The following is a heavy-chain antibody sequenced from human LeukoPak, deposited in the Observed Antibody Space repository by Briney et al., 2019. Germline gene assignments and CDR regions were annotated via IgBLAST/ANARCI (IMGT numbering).Heavy chain of an antibody. J-gene: IGHJ4*02. D-gene: IGHD3-22*01. CDR1: GGSISSYY. V-gene: IGHV4-4*07. CDR3: ARDKYYYDSSGYYYFDY. CDR2: IYTSGST. Sequence: SETLSLTCTFSGGSISSYYWSWIRQPAGKGLEWIGRIYTSGSTNYNPSLKSRVTMSVDTSKNQFSLKLSSVTAADTAVYYCARDKYYYDSSGYYYFDYWGQGTLVTVSS.